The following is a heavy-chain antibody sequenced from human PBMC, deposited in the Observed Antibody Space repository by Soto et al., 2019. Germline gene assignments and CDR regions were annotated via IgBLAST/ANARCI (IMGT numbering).Heavy chain of an antibody. V-gene: IGHV3-23*01. J-gene: IGHJ5*02. Sequence: RGSLRLSCAPSGFTFSSYAMSWVRQAPGKGLEWVPAISGSGGSTYYADSVKGRFTISRDNSRNTLYLQMNSLRAEDTAVYYCAKGPGFSGWYWFDPWGQGTLVTVS. CDR2: ISGSGGST. CDR3: AKGPGFSGWYWFDP. CDR1: GFTFSSYA. D-gene: IGHD6-19*01.